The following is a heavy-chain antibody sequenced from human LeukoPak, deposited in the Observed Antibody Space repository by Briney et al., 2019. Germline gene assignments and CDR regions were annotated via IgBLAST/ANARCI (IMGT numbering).Heavy chain of an antibody. CDR1: GYSFTSYW. CDR2: IYPGDSDT. V-gene: IGHV5-51*01. CDR3: ARHVSSSSSWRGNTRPYYFDY. Sequence: GESLKISCKGSGYSFTSYWIGWVRQMPGKGLEWMGIIYPGDSDTRYSPSFQGQVTISADKSISTTYLQWSSLKASDAAMYYCARHVSSSSSWRGNTRPYYFDYWGQGTLVTVSS. D-gene: IGHD6-6*01. J-gene: IGHJ4*02.